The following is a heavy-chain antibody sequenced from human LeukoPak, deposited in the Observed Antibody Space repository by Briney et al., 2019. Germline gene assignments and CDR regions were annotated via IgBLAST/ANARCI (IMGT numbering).Heavy chain of an antibody. D-gene: IGHD3-10*01. CDR1: GFTFSSYE. CDR3: ARGERTMVRGVIPN. CDR2: ISSSGSTI. V-gene: IGHV3-48*03. Sequence: GGSLRLSCAASGFTFSSYEMNWVRQAPGKGLEWVSYISSSGSTIYYADSVKGRFTISRDNAKNSLYLQMNSLRAEDTAVYYCARGERTMVRGVIPNWGQGTLVTVSS. J-gene: IGHJ4*02.